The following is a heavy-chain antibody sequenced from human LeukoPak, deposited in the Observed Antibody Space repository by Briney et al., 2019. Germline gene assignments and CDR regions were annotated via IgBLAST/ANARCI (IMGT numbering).Heavy chain of an antibody. Sequence: SETLSLTCTISGGSIGSNYWSWIRQPPGKGLEWIGYIFYSGSTNYNPSLKSRVTISVDTSKNQFSLKLSSVTAADTAVYYCARGEWDLLFDYWGQGTLVTVSS. CDR1: GGSIGSNY. D-gene: IGHD1-26*01. CDR3: ARGEWDLLFDY. V-gene: IGHV4-59*01. J-gene: IGHJ4*02. CDR2: IFYSGST.